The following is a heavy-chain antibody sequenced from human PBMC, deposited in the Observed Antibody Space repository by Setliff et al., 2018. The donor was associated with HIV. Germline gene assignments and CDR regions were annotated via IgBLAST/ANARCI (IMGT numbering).Heavy chain of an antibody. CDR1: GLAFGDHA. J-gene: IGHJ6*03. Sequence: GGSLRLSCKASGLAFGDHAMSWVRQTPGKGLEWVSFIRSKSYGGTTEYAASVKGRFTISRDDSESIAYLQMNSLKTEDTAVYYCTRLRGYSYGLASYYYYYMDVWGKGTTVTVSS. D-gene: IGHD5-18*01. V-gene: IGHV3-49*04. CDR3: TRLRGYSYGLASYYYYYMDV. CDR2: IRSKSYGGTT.